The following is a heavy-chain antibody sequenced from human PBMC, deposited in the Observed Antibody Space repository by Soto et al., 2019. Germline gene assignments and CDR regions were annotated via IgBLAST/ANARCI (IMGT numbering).Heavy chain of an antibody. D-gene: IGHD3-22*01. J-gene: IGHJ4*02. CDR2: IYPGDSDT. CDR3: ARLGEGYDDSSGYTEFDF. Sequence: GESLKISCKGSGYSFTSYWLGWVRQMPGKGLEWMGIIYPGDSDTRYSPSFQGQVTISADKSISTAYLQWSSLKASDTAMYYCARLGEGYDDSSGYTEFDFWGQGTLVTVSS. V-gene: IGHV5-51*01. CDR1: GYSFTSYW.